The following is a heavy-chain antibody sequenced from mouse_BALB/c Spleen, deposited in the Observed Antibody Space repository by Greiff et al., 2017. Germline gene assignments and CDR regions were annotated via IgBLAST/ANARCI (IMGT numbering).Heavy chain of an antibody. CDR1: GFTFSDYY. J-gene: IGHJ1*01. CDR2: ISDGGSYT. CDR3: ARDYGKRRGNWYFDV. V-gene: IGHV5-4*02. Sequence: EVHLVESGGGLVKPGGSLKLSCAASGFTFSDYYMYWVRQTPEKRLEWVATISDGGSYTYYPDSVKGRFTISRDNAKNNLYLQMSSLKSEDTAMYYCARDYGKRRGNWYFDVWGAGTTVTVSS. D-gene: IGHD2-1*01.